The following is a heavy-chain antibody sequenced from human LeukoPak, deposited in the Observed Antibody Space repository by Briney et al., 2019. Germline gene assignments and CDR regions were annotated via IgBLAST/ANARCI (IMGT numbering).Heavy chain of an antibody. V-gene: IGHV4-38-2*02. CDR2: IYHSGST. J-gene: IGHJ4*02. D-gene: IGHD3-3*01. CDR1: GYSISSGYY. CDR3: AEGLSIFGGR. Sequence: PSETLSLTCTVSGYSISSGYYWGWIRQPPGKGLEWIGSIYHSGSTYYNPSLKSRVTISVDTSKNQFSLKLSSVTAADTAVYYCAEGLSIFGGRWGQGTLVTVSS.